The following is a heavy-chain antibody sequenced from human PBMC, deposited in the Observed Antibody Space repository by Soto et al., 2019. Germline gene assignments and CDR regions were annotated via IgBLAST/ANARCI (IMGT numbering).Heavy chain of an antibody. CDR3: AKYSTGGPANTYFDY. CDR1: GFTFRSYG. J-gene: IGHJ4*02. V-gene: IGHV3-30*18. Sequence: QVQLVESGGGVVQPGRSLRLPCAASGFTFRSYGMHWIRQAPGKGLEWVAVISNDGRNKYYADSVKGRFTISRDNSKNTLYLKINSGRAEDTVVYYCAKYSTGGPANTYFDYWGRGPLVPVSS. D-gene: IGHD2-21*01. CDR2: ISNDGRNK.